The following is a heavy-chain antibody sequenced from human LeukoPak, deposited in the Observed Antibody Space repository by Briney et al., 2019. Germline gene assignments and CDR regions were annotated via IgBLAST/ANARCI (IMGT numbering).Heavy chain of an antibody. CDR2: ISGSGAGT. CDR3: AKMVREFYTISYYFDY. CDR1: GFTFSRYA. Sequence: PGGSLRLSCAVSGFTFSRYAMNWVRQAPGKGLEWVSGISGSGAGTYYADSVKGRFTISRDNSKNTLYLQMNSLRAEDTAVYYCAKMVREFYTISYYFDYWGQGTLVTVSS. D-gene: IGHD2-8*01. V-gene: IGHV3-23*01. J-gene: IGHJ4*02.